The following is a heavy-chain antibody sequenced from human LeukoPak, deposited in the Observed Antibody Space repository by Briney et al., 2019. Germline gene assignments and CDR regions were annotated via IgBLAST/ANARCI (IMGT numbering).Heavy chain of an antibody. D-gene: IGHD1-26*01. CDR2: IYTSGST. J-gene: IGHJ5*02. CDR1: GGSISSYY. V-gene: IGHV4-4*07. CDR3: ARDYSGSYSNWFDP. Sequence: SETLSLTCTVSGGSISSYYWSWIRQPAGMGLERIGRIYTSGSTNYNPSLKSRVTMSVDTSKNQFSLKLSSVTAADTAVYYCARDYSGSYSNWFDPWGQGTLVTVSS.